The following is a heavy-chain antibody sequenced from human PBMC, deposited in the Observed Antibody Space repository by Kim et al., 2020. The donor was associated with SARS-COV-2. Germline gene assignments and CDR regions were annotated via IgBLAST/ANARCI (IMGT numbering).Heavy chain of an antibody. CDR3: ARDGIAAAGKYYYYGMDV. CDR1: GFTFSDYY. D-gene: IGHD6-13*01. V-gene: IGHV3-11*04. CDR2: ISSSGSTI. J-gene: IGHJ6*02. Sequence: GGSLRLSCVASGFTFSDYYMSWIRQAPGKGLEWVSYISSSGSTIYYADSVKGRFTISRDNAKNSLYLQMNSLRAEDTAVYYCARDGIAAAGKYYYYGMDVWGQGTTVTVSS.